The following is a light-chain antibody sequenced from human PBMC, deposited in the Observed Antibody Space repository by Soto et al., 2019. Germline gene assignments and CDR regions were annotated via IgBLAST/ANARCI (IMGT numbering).Light chain of an antibody. CDR1: QSLSSSY. V-gene: IGKV3-20*01. Sequence: EIVLTQSPGTLSLSPGERATLSCRASQSLSSSYLAWYQQRPGQAPRLLIYGASSRATGIPARFSGSGYGTDFTLTISRLEPEDFAVYYCQQYGSSTYTFGQGTKLEIK. CDR3: QQYGSSTYT. J-gene: IGKJ2*01. CDR2: GAS.